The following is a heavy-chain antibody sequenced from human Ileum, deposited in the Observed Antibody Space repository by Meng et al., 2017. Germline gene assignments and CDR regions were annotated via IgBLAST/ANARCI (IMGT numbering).Heavy chain of an antibody. Sequence: QVQRQGSGPGLVEPSGTLSLTCVVSGDSNSSSNWWNWVRQPPGKGLEWIGEIFHTGSTNYNPSLKSRVTISADKSKNQFSLNLSSVTAADTAVYYCATNKNKKIDYWGQGTLVTVSS. CDR3: ATNKNKKIDY. CDR1: GDSNSSSNW. J-gene: IGHJ4*02. D-gene: IGHD2/OR15-2a*01. V-gene: IGHV4-4*02. CDR2: IFHTGST.